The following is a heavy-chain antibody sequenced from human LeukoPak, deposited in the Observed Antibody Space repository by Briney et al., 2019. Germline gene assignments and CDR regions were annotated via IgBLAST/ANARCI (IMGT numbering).Heavy chain of an antibody. D-gene: IGHD2-15*01. CDR1: GGSINIDGYY. Sequence: PSETLSLTCTVSGGSINIDGYYWAWIRQPPGKGLEWIANVYYTGSTYYRSSLKSRVTISIETSKNQFSLKVNSVTAADTALYYCARYRYCIRCPGGERYFDLWGRGTLVTVSS. CDR3: ARYRYCIRCPGGERYFDL. J-gene: IGHJ2*01. CDR2: VYYTGST. V-gene: IGHV4-39*01.